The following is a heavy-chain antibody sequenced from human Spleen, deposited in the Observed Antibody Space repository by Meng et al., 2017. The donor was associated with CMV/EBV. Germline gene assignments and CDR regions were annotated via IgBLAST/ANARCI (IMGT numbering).Heavy chain of an antibody. CDR1: GFTFSSYS. D-gene: IGHD5-12*01. Sequence: EVQLVESGGGLVKPGWSLRLSCAASGFTFSSYSMNWVRQAPGKGLECVSSISSSSSYIYYADSVKGRFTISRDNAKNSLYLQMNSLRAEDTAVYYCARDHRATMDFDYWGQGTLVTVSS. J-gene: IGHJ4*02. CDR3: ARDHRATMDFDY. V-gene: IGHV3-21*01. CDR2: ISSSSSYI.